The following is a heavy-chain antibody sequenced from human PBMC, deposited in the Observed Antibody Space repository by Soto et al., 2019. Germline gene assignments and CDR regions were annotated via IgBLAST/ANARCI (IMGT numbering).Heavy chain of an antibody. J-gene: IGHJ1*01. V-gene: IGHV3-23*01. CDR2: ISGSGGST. Sequence: HPGGSLRLSCAASGFTFSSYAMSWVRQAPGKGLEWVSAISGSGGSTYYADSVKGRFTISRDNSKNTLYLQMNSLRAEDTAVYYCAKDRAYYYDSSGYPRHWGQGTLVTVSS. CDR3: AKDRAYYYDSSGYPRH. CDR1: GFTFSSYA. D-gene: IGHD3-22*01.